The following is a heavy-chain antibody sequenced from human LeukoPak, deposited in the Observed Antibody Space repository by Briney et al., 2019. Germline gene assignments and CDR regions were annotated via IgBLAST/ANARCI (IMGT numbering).Heavy chain of an antibody. D-gene: IGHD3-22*01. Sequence: GGSLRLSCSASGFTFSSYAMIWVGQAPGKGLEWVSAISGSGGSTYYADSVKGRFTISRDNSKYTLYLQMNSLRAEDTAVYYCAKDLGSYYYDSSGPTSGYWGQGTLVTVSS. CDR3: AKDLGSYYYDSSGPTSGY. J-gene: IGHJ4*02. V-gene: IGHV3-23*01. CDR2: ISGSGGST. CDR1: GFTFSSYA.